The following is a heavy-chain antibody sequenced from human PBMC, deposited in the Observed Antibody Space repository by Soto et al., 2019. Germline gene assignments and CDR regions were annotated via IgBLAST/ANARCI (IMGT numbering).Heavy chain of an antibody. V-gene: IGHV1-18*01. Sequence: QVQLVQSGAEVKKPGASVKVSCKASGYTFTRSGISWVRQAPGQGLAWLGWINPDNGNTNYAQHLQGRVSLTTDTSAITAYMDLRSLRSDDTAVYYCARDQGITTFGVYSMYYYGMDAWGQGTTVTVSS. J-gene: IGHJ6*02. CDR3: ARDQGITTFGVYSMYYYGMDA. CDR2: INPDNGNT. CDR1: GYTFTRSG. D-gene: IGHD3-3*01.